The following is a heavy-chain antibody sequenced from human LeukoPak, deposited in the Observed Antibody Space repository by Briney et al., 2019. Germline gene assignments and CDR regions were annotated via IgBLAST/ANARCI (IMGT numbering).Heavy chain of an antibody. CDR2: IRYDGSNK. Sequence: GGSLRLSCAASGFTFSSYGMHWVRQAPGKGLEWVAFIRYDGSNKYYADSVKGRFTISRDNSKNTLYLQMNSLRAEDTAVYYCASREDGDYESLSDYWGQGTLVTVSS. V-gene: IGHV3-30*02. D-gene: IGHD4-17*01. J-gene: IGHJ4*02. CDR3: ASREDGDYESLSDY. CDR1: GFTFSSYG.